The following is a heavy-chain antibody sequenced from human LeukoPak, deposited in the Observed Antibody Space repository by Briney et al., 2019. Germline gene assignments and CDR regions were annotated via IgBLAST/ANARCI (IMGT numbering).Heavy chain of an antibody. V-gene: IGHV3-23*01. J-gene: IGHJ4*02. CDR1: GFTFSSYA. CDR3: ARAHNWKYGTFDY. Sequence: GGSLRLSCAASGFTFSSYAMSWVRQAPGKGLEWVSAISGSGGSTYYADSVKGRFTISRDNAKNSLYLQMNSLRVEDTAVYYCARAHNWKYGTFDYWGQGTLVTVSS. D-gene: IGHD1-20*01. CDR2: ISGSGGST.